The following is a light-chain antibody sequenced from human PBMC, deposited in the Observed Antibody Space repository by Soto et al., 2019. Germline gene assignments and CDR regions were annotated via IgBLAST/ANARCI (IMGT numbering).Light chain of an antibody. CDR3: QQYGSSGT. CDR1: QSVLHSSNNKNY. Sequence: DIVMTQSPDSLAVSLGERATINCKSSQSVLHSSNNKNYLAWYQQKPGQPPKLLIYWASTRESGVPDRFSGSGSGTDFTLTISRLEPEDFAVYYCQQYGSSGTFGQGTKVDI. CDR2: WAS. J-gene: IGKJ1*01. V-gene: IGKV4-1*01.